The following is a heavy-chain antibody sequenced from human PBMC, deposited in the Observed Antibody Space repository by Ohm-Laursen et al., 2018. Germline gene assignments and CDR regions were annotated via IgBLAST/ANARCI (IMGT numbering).Heavy chain of an antibody. J-gene: IGHJ6*02. CDR2: ISFTSDP. CDR1: GFTFSNYA. V-gene: IGHV3-69-1*01. CDR3: ARDGSGWSRDV. D-gene: IGHD6-13*01. Sequence: SLRLSCTASGFTFSNYAMSWVRQAPGKGLEWVSTISFTSDPYYAESLRGRFTVSRDNTRNSVYLQMNSLRDEDTGVYYCARDGSGWSRDVWSQGTTVIVSS.